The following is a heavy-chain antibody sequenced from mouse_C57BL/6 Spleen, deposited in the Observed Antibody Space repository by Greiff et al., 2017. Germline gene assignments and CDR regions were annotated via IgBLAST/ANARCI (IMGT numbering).Heavy chain of an antibody. Sequence: QVHVKQPGAELVRPGSSVKLSCKASGYTFTSYWMHWVKQRPIQGLEWIGNIDPSDSETHYNQKFKDKATLTVDKSSSTAYMQLSSLTSEDSAVYYCARDDYYGSRYWYFDVWGTGTTVTVSS. CDR2: IDPSDSET. CDR3: ARDDYYGSRYWYFDV. D-gene: IGHD1-1*01. J-gene: IGHJ1*03. V-gene: IGHV1-52*01. CDR1: GYTFTSYW.